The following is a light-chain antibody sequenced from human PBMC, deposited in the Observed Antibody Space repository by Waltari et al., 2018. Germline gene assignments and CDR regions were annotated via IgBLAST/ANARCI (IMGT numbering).Light chain of an antibody. Sequence: DILMTQSPPTLSASRGDRVTIPCRASRDISTKLAWDQQKPGRAPKLLIYKASSLESGVPARFSGSGSGTEFTLTISTLQPDDFATYYCQEYVDDLWTFGQGTKVEIK. V-gene: IGKV1-5*03. CDR1: RDISTK. CDR2: KAS. CDR3: QEYVDDLWT. J-gene: IGKJ1*01.